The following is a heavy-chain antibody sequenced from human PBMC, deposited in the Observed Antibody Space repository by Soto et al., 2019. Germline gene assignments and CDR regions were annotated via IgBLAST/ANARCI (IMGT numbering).Heavy chain of an antibody. CDR3: ARRGFLEWLSWFDP. D-gene: IGHD3-3*01. V-gene: IGHV4-59*08. CDR1: GGSISSYY. Sequence: SETLSLTCTVSGGSISSYYWSWIRQPPGKGLEWIGYIYYSGSTNYNPSLKSRVTISVDTSKNQFSLKLSSVTAADTAVYYCARRGFLEWLSWFDPWGQDTLVTVSS. CDR2: IYYSGST. J-gene: IGHJ5*02.